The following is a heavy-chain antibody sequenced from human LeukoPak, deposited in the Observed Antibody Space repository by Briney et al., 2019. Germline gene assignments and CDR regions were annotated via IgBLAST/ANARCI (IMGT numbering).Heavy chain of an antibody. V-gene: IGHV3-30*18. CDR1: GLTFSVYG. CDR3: AKAAVYSRNWTPFDD. J-gene: IGHJ4*02. CDR2: LSGDETYI. D-gene: IGHD6-13*01. Sequence: GRSLRLSCAASGLTFSVYGMHWVRQAPGKGLEWVALLSGDETYIDYTDSVKGRFTISRDTSKNTLFLQMNSLRADDTAIYYCAKAAVYSRNWTPFDDWGQGILVTVSS.